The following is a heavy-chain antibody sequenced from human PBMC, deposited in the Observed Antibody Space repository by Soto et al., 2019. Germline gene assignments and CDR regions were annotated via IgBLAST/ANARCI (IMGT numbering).Heavy chain of an antibody. V-gene: IGHV4-61*01. CDR3: ARGGSGAAAGTFVNY. D-gene: IGHD6-13*01. CDR1: GGSVSSGSYY. CDR2: IYYSGST. J-gene: IGHJ4*02. Sequence: PSETLSLTCTVSGGSVSSGSYYWSWIRQPPGKGLEWIGYIYYSGSTNYNPSLKSRVTISVDTSKNQFPLKLSSVTAADTAVYYCARGGSGAAAGTFVNYWGQGTLVTVSS.